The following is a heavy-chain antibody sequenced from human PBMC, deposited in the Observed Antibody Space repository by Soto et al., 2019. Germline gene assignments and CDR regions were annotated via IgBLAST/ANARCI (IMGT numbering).Heavy chain of an antibody. V-gene: IGHV4-30-2*01. CDR2: IYHGGIT. J-gene: IGHJ5*02. CDR1: GGSVSSGGYA. Sequence: QLQLQESGAGLVKPSQTLSLTCAVSGGSVSSGGYAWSWIRQPPGKGLEWIGYIYHGGITDYNPDLKRRVRISVDRSKNQLSLRLRSVTAADTAVYYCASGRDWFDPWGQGTQVTVSS. CDR3: ASGRDWFDP.